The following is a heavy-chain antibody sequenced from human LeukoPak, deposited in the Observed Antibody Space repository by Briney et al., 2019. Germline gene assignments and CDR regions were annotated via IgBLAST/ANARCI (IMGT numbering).Heavy chain of an antibody. CDR2: IYYSGST. Sequence: SETLSLTCTVSGGSISSYYWSWIRQPPGKGLEWIGYIYYSGSTNYNPSLKGRVTISVDTSKNQFSLKLSSVTAADTAVYYCARDATYYYDSSGYRYGMDVWGQGTTVTVSS. D-gene: IGHD3-22*01. J-gene: IGHJ6*02. CDR1: GGSISSYY. V-gene: IGHV4-59*01. CDR3: ARDATYYYDSSGYRYGMDV.